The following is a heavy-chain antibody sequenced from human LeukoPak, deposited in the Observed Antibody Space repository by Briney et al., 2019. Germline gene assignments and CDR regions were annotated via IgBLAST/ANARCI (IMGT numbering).Heavy chain of an antibody. J-gene: IGHJ4*02. CDR3: ARVPLGGGYFYYFDY. CDR1: GFTFSSYA. D-gene: IGHD2-21*02. Sequence: GGSLRLSCAASGFTFSSYAMSCVRQAPGKGLEWVSTISSSAGSTYYADSVKVRFTISRDNAKNSLYMQMNRLRAEDTAVYYCARVPLGGGYFYYFDYWGQGTLVTVSS. V-gene: IGHV3-23*01. CDR2: ISSSAGST.